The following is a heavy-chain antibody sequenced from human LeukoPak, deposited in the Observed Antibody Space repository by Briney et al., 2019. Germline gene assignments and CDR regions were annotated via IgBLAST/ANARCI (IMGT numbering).Heavy chain of an antibody. Sequence: PSETLSLTRTVSGGSISSYYWSWIRQPPGKGLEWIGYIYYSGSTNYNPSLKSRVTISVDTSKNQFSLKLSSVTAADTAVYYCARDRYSSSSGWFDPWGQGTLVTVSS. CDR3: ARDRYSSSSGWFDP. CDR2: IYYSGST. J-gene: IGHJ5*02. D-gene: IGHD6-6*01. CDR1: GGSISSYY. V-gene: IGHV4-59*01.